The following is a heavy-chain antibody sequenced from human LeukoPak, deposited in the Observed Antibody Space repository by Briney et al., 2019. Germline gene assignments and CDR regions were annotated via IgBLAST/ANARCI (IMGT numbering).Heavy chain of an antibody. J-gene: IGHJ4*02. CDR3: ARSSPANYFDTSGYTFDF. V-gene: IGHV1-2*02. CDR1: RYTFTDYY. D-gene: IGHD3-22*01. Sequence: RASVKVSCKASRYTFTDYYIHWVRQAPGQGLEWMGWFNPKSGATKFAQRFQGRVTMTRDTSIATAYMDLNSLTSDDTAVYYCARSSPANYFDTSGYTFDFWGQGTLVTVSS. CDR2: FNPKSGAT.